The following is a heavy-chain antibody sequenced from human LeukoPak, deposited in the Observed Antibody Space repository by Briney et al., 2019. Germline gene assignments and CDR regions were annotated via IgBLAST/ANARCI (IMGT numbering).Heavy chain of an antibody. V-gene: IGHV3-48*01. CDR1: GFTFSSYS. J-gene: IGHJ4*02. CDR3: ARELTRLGYCSGGSCLG. CDR2: ISSSSSTI. Sequence: PGGSLRLSCAASGFTFSSYSMNWVRQAPGKGLEWVSYISSSSSTIYYADSVKGRFTISRDNAKNSLYLQMNSLRAEDTAVYYCARELTRLGYCSGGSCLGWGQGTLVTVSS. D-gene: IGHD2-15*01.